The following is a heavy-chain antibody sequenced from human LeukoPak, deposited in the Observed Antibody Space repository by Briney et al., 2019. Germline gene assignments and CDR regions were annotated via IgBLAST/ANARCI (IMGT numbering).Heavy chain of an antibody. CDR1: GFTFNTYS. CDR3: ARVRDYYDSRGYYFEYFDH. V-gene: IGHV3-53*01. D-gene: IGHD3-22*01. J-gene: IGHJ1*01. CDR2: LYSGGST. Sequence: GGSLRLSCAASGFTFNTYSMNWARQAPGKGLEWVSVLYSGGSTNYADSVKGRFTISRDNSKNTLYLQMNSLRAEDTAVYYCARVRDYYDSRGYYFEYFDHWGQGTLVTVSS.